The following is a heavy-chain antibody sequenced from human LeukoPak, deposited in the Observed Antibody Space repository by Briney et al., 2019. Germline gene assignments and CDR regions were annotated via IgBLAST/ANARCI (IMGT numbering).Heavy chain of an antibody. V-gene: IGHV1-2*02. J-gene: IGHJ5*02. Sequence: GASVKVSCKASGYTFTGYYMHWVRQAPGQGLEWMGWINPNSGGTNYAQKFQGRVTMNRDTSLSTAHMELSRLRSDDTAVYYCARDSGTAANWFDPWGQGTLVTVSS. CDR3: ARDSGTAANWFDP. CDR1: GYTFTGYY. CDR2: INPNSGGT. D-gene: IGHD1-1*01.